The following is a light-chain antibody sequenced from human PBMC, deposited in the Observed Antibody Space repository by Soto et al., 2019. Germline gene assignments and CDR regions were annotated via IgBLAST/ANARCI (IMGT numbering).Light chain of an antibody. Sequence: IVLTQSPGTLSLSPGERATLSCRASQSVSSSYLAWFQQKPGQAPRLLIYGASSRATAIPDRFSGSGSGTDFPFTISRLEPEDFAVYYCHQYDSSPLTFGGGTKVEIK. J-gene: IGKJ4*01. V-gene: IGKV3-20*01. CDR1: QSVSSSY. CDR3: HQYDSSPLT. CDR2: GAS.